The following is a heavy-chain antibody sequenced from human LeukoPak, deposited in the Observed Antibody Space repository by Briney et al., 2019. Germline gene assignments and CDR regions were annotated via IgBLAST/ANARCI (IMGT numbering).Heavy chain of an antibody. V-gene: IGHV3-23*01. CDR2: ISGSSSST. CDR1: GFTFSSYA. CDR3: AKDAGYGGKSYFDY. J-gene: IGHJ4*02. Sequence: GGSLRLSCAASGFTFSSYAMSWVRQAPGKGLEWVSAISGSSSSTYYADSVKGRFTISRDNSKNTLYLQMNSLRAEDTAVYYCAKDAGYGGKSYFDYWGQGTLVTVSS. D-gene: IGHD4-23*01.